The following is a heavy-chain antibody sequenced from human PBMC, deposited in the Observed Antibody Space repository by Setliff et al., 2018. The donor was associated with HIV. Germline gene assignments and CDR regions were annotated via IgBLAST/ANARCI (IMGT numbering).Heavy chain of an antibody. CDR2: IDANGRP. V-gene: IGHV4-4*09. CDR3: ARLCSNGVCRPVGDHVFDV. Sequence: SETLSLTCIVSGAGISGYSWSWIRQPPGKGLEWIGDIDANGRPNYNTSLNSRLTVSADPSKNQISMKLSSLTAADTAIYYCARLCSNGVCRPVGDHVFDVWGQGTMVTVSS. D-gene: IGHD2-8*01. J-gene: IGHJ3*01. CDR1: GAGISGYS.